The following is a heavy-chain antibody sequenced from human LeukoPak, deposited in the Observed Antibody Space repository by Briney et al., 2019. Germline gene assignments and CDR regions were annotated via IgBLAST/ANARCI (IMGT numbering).Heavy chain of an antibody. Sequence: ASVKVSCKASGYTFTIYDINWVRQATGQGLEWMGWMNPNSGNTGYAQKFQGRVTMTRNTSISTAYMELSSLGSEDTAVYYCARGIAAAGVDYWGQGTLVTVSS. CDR1: GYTFTIYD. J-gene: IGHJ4*02. V-gene: IGHV1-8*01. CDR2: MNPNSGNT. CDR3: ARGIAAAGVDY. D-gene: IGHD6-13*01.